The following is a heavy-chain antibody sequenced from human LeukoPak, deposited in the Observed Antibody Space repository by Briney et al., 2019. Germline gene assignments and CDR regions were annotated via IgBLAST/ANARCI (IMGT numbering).Heavy chain of an antibody. Sequence: GASVKVSCKASGGTFSSYAISWVRQAPGQGLEWMGGIIPIFGTANYAQKFQGRATITTDESTSTAYMELSSLRSEDTAVYYCARDGDSVSFDYWGQGTLVTVSS. CDR1: GGTFSSYA. D-gene: IGHD3-10*01. CDR3: ARDGDSVSFDY. CDR2: IIPIFGTA. J-gene: IGHJ4*02. V-gene: IGHV1-69*05.